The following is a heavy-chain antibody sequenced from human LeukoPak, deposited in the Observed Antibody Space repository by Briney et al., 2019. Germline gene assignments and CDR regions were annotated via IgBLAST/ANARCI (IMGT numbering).Heavy chain of an antibody. D-gene: IGHD2-15*01. CDR1: GGSISSGGYS. CDR2: IYHSGST. V-gene: IGHV4-30-2*01. Sequence: SETLSLTCAVSGGSISSGGYSWSWIRQPPGKGLEWIGYIYHSGSTYYNPSLKSRVTISVDRSKNQFSLKLSSVTAADTAVYYCANYCSGGSCYLNAFDIWGQGTMVTVPS. J-gene: IGHJ3*02. CDR3: ANYCSGGSCYLNAFDI.